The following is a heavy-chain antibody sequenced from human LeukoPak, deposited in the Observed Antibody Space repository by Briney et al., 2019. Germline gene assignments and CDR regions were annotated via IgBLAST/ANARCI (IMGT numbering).Heavy chain of an antibody. V-gene: IGHV3-11*06. Sequence: GGSLRLSCAASGFTFSDYYMSWIRQAPGKGLEWVSYISSSSSYTNYADSVKGRLTISRDNAKNSLYLQMNSLRAEDTAVYYCARDTWRLGELPPPDYWGQGTLVTVSS. CDR1: GFTFSDYY. CDR2: ISSSSSYT. J-gene: IGHJ4*02. CDR3: ARDTWRLGELPPPDY. D-gene: IGHD3-16*01.